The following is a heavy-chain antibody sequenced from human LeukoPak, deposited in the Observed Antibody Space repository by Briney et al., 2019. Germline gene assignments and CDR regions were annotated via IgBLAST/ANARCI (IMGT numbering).Heavy chain of an antibody. CDR1: GFTFTSYA. V-gene: IGHV3-30-3*01. D-gene: IGHD6-19*01. CDR3: ARGLSGNYYYYYAMDV. CDR2: ISYDGSNK. Sequence: GRSLRLSCAASGFTFTSYAMHWVRQAPGKGLECVAVISYDGSNKYYVESVKGRFTISRDNSKNTLYLQMNSLRTEDTAVYYCARGLSGNYYYYYAMDVWGQGTTVTVSS. J-gene: IGHJ6*02.